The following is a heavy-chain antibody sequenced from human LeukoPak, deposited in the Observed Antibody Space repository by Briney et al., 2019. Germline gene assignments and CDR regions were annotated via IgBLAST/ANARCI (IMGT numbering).Heavy chain of an antibody. CDR3: ARDRSSGWYEHPFDY. CDR1: GYTFTGYY. J-gene: IGHJ4*02. D-gene: IGHD6-19*01. Sequence: ASVKVSCKASGYTFTGYYMHWVRQAPGQGLEWMGRTNPNSGGTNYAQKFQGRVTMTRDTSISTAYMELSRLRSDDTAVYYCARDRSSGWYEHPFDYWGQGTLVTVSS. V-gene: IGHV1-2*06. CDR2: TNPNSGGT.